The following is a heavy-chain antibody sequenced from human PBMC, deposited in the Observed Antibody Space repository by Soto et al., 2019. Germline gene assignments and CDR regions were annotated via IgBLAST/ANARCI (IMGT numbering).Heavy chain of an antibody. CDR3: ARTRYEGIAVAGGGGTFQH. CDR2: INPSGGST. D-gene: IGHD6-19*01. CDR1: GYTFTSYY. J-gene: IGHJ1*01. V-gene: IGHV1-46*01. Sequence: GASVKVSCKASGYTFTSYYMHWVRQAPGQGLGWMGIINPSGGSTSYAQKFQGRVTMTRDTSTSTVYMELSSLRSEDTAVYYCARTRYEGIAVAGGGGTFQHWGQGTLVTVSS.